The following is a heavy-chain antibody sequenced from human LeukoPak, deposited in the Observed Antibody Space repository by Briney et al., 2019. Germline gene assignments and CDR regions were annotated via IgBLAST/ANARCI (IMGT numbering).Heavy chain of an antibody. D-gene: IGHD6-13*01. CDR3: ARGASIAAAGTGGWFDP. J-gene: IGHJ5*02. Sequence: SETLSLTCTVSGGSISSSSYYWGWIRQPPGKGLEWIGRIYYSGSTYYNPSLKSRVTISVDTSKNQFSLKLSSVTAADTAVYYCARGASIAAAGTGGWFDPWGQGTLVTVSS. V-gene: IGHV4-39*01. CDR2: IYYSGST. CDR1: GGSISSSSYY.